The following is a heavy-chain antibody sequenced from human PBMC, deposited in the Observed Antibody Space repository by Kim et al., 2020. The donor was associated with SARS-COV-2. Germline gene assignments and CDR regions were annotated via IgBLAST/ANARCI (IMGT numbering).Heavy chain of an antibody. CDR3: ARGELLD. CDR1: GFTFSSYA. Sequence: GGSLRLSCAASGFTFSSYAMNWVRQAPGQGLEWVSAMSGSGDSTSYADSVKGRFTISRDSSKNTLYLQLNSLRAEDTAVYYCARGELLDWGQGTLVTVSS. V-gene: IGHV3-23*01. J-gene: IGHJ4*02. D-gene: IGHD1-26*01. CDR2: MSGSGDST.